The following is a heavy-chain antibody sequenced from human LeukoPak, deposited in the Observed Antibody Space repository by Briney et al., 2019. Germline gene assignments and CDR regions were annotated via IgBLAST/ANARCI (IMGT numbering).Heavy chain of an antibody. V-gene: IGHV3-11*04. Sequence: GGSLRLSCAGTGFIFGRYYMSWIRQAPGKGLEWIAYISHNADTTYYADSVKGRFTISRDNDKNSLFLEMENLRADDTAVYYCAKAVHLDSWGQGTLVTVSS. CDR3: AKAVHLDS. CDR2: ISHNADTT. J-gene: IGHJ4*02. CDR1: GFIFGRYY.